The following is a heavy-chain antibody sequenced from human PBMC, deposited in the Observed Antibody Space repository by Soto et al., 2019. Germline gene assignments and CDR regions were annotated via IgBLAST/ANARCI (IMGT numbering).Heavy chain of an antibody. J-gene: IGHJ4*02. CDR2: IGTAGDT. CDR1: GFTFSSYD. CDR3: ARARESAIGGVWFGELPTFDY. D-gene: IGHD3-10*01. V-gene: IGHV3-13*01. Sequence: GGSLRLSCAASGFTFSSYDMHWVRQATGKGLEWVSAIGTAGDTYYPGSVKGRFTISRENAKNSLYLQMNSLRAGDTAVYYCARARESAIGGVWFGELPTFDYWGQGTLVTVSS.